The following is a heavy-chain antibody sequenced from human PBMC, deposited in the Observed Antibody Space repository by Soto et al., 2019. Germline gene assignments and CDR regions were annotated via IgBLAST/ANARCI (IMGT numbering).Heavy chain of an antibody. CDR3: ARGLGRSDFWSGYYGMDV. J-gene: IGHJ6*02. CDR1: GGSFSGYY. Sequence: NPSETLSLTCAVYGGSFSGYYWSWIRQPPGKGLEWIGEINHSGSTNYNPSLKSRVTISVDTSKNQFSLKLSSVTAADTAVYSCARGLGRSDFWSGYYGMDVWGQGTTVTVSS. V-gene: IGHV4-34*01. CDR2: INHSGST. D-gene: IGHD3-3*01.